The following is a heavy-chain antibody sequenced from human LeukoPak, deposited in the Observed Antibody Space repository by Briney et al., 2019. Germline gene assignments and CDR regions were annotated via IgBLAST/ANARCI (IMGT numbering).Heavy chain of an antibody. CDR1: GFTFSSYG. Sequence: GGSLRLSCAASGFTFSSYGMHWVRQAPGKGLEWVAFIRYDGSNKYYADSVKGRFTISRDNSKNTLYLQMNSLRAEDTAVYYCAKDLKASSGWSGEYYSSMDVWGQGTTVTVSS. CDR3: AKDLKASSGWSGEYYSSMDV. V-gene: IGHV3-30*02. D-gene: IGHD6-19*01. J-gene: IGHJ6*02. CDR2: IRYDGSNK.